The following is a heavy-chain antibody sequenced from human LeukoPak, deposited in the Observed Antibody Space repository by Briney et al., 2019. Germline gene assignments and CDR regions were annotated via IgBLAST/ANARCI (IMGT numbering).Heavy chain of an antibody. CDR1: GFIFSNYA. CDR3: AKWGDYDILTGYYDSDY. CDR2: IGGRDGGT. Sequence: PGASLRLSCAASGFIFSNYAMSWVRQAPGKGLEWVSAIGGRDGGTYYADSVKGRFTVSRDDPKNTQYLQMNTLRVEDTAVHYCAKWGDYDILTGYYDSDYWGHGTLVTVSS. V-gene: IGHV3-23*01. D-gene: IGHD3-9*01. J-gene: IGHJ4*01.